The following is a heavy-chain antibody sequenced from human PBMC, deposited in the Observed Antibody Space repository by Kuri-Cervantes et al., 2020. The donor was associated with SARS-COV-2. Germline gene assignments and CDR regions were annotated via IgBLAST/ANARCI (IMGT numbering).Heavy chain of an antibody. CDR3: ATVSDYYDSSGYFLDFDY. J-gene: IGHJ4*02. Sequence: GGSLRLSCAASGLTFSSYSMNWVRQAPGKGLEWVSSISSSSSYIYYADSVKGRFTISRDNAKNSLYLQMNSLRAEDTAVHYCATVSDYYDSSGYFLDFDYWGQGTLVTVSS. CDR2: ISSSSSYI. CDR1: GLTFSSYS. V-gene: IGHV3-21*01. D-gene: IGHD3-22*01.